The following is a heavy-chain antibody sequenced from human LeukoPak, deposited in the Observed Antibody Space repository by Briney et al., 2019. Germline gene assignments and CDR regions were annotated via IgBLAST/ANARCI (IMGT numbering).Heavy chain of an antibody. J-gene: IGHJ4*02. Sequence: GGSLRLSCAASGFTFSSYWMSWVRQAPGKGLVWVANIKQDGSEKYYVDSVKGRFTISRDNAKNSLYLQMNSLRAEDTAVYYCATDSSGYYSFDYWGQGTLVTVSS. D-gene: IGHD3-22*01. V-gene: IGHV3-7*01. CDR1: GFTFSSYW. CDR3: ATDSSGYYSFDY. CDR2: IKQDGSEK.